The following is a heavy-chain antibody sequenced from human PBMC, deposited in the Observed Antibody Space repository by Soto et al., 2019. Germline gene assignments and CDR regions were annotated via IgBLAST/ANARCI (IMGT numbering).Heavy chain of an antibody. D-gene: IGHD6-19*01. CDR2: IYYSGST. CDR1: GGSVSSGHFY. CDR3: ARSGSGSGWL. V-gene: IGHV4-61*01. Sequence: QVQLQESGPGLVKPSETLSLTCTVSGGSVSSGHFYWSWIRQPPGKGLEWIGYIYYSGSTKYNPSLRSRVTILVDTSKNQFSLKLTSVTAADTAVYYCARSGSGSGWLGGQRTLVTVSS. J-gene: IGHJ4*02.